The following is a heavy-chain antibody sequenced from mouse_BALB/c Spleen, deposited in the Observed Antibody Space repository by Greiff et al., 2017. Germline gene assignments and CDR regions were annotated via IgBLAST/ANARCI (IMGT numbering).Heavy chain of an antibody. V-gene: IGHV14-3*02. Sequence: EVQLQQSGAELVKPGASVKLSCTASGFNIKDTYMHWVKQRPEQGLEWIGWIDPENGNTIYDPKFQGKASITADTSSNTAYLQLSSLTSEDTAVYYCARFGPTGNFDYWGQGTTLTVSS. J-gene: IGHJ2*01. CDR2: IDPENGNT. CDR3: ARFGPTGNFDY. CDR1: GFNIKDTY. D-gene: IGHD4-1*02.